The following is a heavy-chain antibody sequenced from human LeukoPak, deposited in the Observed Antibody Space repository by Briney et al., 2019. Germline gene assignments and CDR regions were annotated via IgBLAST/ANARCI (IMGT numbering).Heavy chain of an antibody. V-gene: IGHV3-9*01. CDR3: AKGREQIKIAYYFDS. D-gene: IGHD1-26*01. Sequence: GGSLRLSCAASGFNFHHCAMHWVRHAPGKGLEWVSCISWNRCNIVYAHYVKGRFTITRDKAKTSLYLQMNSLRAEDTALYYCAKGREQIKIAYYFDSWGQGTLVTV. CDR1: GFNFHHCA. J-gene: IGHJ4*02. CDR2: ISWNRCNI.